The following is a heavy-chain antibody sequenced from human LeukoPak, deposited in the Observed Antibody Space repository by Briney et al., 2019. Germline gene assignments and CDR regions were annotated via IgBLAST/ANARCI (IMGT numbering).Heavy chain of an antibody. CDR1: GGSISSSSYY. CDR3: SRGAPPQN. CDR2: VYYTGAS. J-gene: IGHJ4*02. Sequence: SETLSLTCTVSGGSISSSSYYWGWIRQPPGKGLEWIGSVYYTGASYYNPSLKSRVTISIDTSKNHFSLNLTSVTAADTAVYYCSRGAPPQNWGQGALVTVSS. V-gene: IGHV4-39*07.